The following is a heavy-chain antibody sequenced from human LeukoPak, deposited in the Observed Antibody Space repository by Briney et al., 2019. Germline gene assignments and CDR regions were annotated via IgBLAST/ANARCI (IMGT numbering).Heavy chain of an antibody. CDR2: IYYSGST. CDR1: GGSISSGGYY. J-gene: IGHJ4*02. Sequence: PSETLSLTCTVSGGSISSGGYYWSWIRQHPGKGLEWIGYIYYSGSTYYNPSLKSRVTISVDTSKNQFSLKLSSVTAADTAVYYCARANYYYDSSGYYEQYYFDYWGQGTLVTVSS. V-gene: IGHV4-31*03. D-gene: IGHD3-22*01. CDR3: ARANYYYDSSGYYEQYYFDY.